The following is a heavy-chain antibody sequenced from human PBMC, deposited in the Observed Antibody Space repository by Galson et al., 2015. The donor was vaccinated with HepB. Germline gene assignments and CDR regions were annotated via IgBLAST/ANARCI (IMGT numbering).Heavy chain of an antibody. Sequence: SLRLSCAASGFTFDDYDMHWVRQAPGKGLEWVAGIRWNSGRLGYADSVKGRFTISRDNAKKSLYLQMNSLRAEDTALYYCAKEKVTHEALGAFDIWGQGTMVTVSS. J-gene: IGHJ3*02. CDR3: AKEKVTHEALGAFDI. V-gene: IGHV3-9*01. D-gene: IGHD7-27*01. CDR2: IRWNSGRL. CDR1: GFTFDDYD.